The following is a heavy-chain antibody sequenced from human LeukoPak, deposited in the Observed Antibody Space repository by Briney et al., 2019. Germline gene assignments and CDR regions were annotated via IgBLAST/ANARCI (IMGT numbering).Heavy chain of an antibody. D-gene: IGHD3-10*01. J-gene: IGHJ4*02. CDR1: GVTFSSAA. V-gene: IGHV3-23*01. Sequence: GGSLRLSCAASGVTFSSAAMSWVRQAPGKGRGWVSAIIGSGGSTYYADSVKGRFTISRDNSKNTLYLQRNSLRAQDTAVYYCAEDLASSGRYYTGDYWGQGTLVTVS. CDR3: AEDLASSGRYYTGDY. CDR2: IIGSGGST.